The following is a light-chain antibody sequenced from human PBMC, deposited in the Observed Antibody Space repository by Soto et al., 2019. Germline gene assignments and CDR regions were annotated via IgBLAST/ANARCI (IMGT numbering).Light chain of an antibody. J-gene: IGKJ1*01. Sequence: EIVMTQSPPTLSLSPGERATLSCRASQSVSSNLAWYQQKPGQAPRLLIYGASTRATGIPARFSGSGSGTEFTLTISSLQSEDFAVYYCQQYNNWRTFGQGTKVEIK. CDR2: GAS. V-gene: IGKV3-15*01. CDR3: QQYNNWRT. CDR1: QSVSSN.